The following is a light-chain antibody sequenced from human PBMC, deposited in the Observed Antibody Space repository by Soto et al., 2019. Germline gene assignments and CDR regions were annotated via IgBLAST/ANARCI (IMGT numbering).Light chain of an antibody. CDR1: SSNIGACYD. Sequence: QSVLTQPPSVSGAPGQRVTISCTGSSSNIGACYDVHWYQQLPGTAPKLLIYGNSNRPSGVPDRFSGSKSGTSASLAITGLQAEDEADYYCHAYDSSLSGAVFGGGTKVTVL. V-gene: IGLV1-40*01. CDR2: GNS. J-gene: IGLJ3*02. CDR3: HAYDSSLSGAV.